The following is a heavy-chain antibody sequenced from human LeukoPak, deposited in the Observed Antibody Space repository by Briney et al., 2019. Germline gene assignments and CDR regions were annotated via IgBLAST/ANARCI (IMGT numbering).Heavy chain of an antibody. Sequence: GESLRLSCAASGFTFSSYSMNWVRQAPGKGLEWVSSISSSSSYIYYADSVKGRFTISRDNAKNSLYLQMNSLRAEDTAVYYCARESRSGYYWFDPWGQGTLVTVSS. D-gene: IGHD3-22*01. CDR3: ARESRSGYYWFDP. CDR2: ISSSSSYI. J-gene: IGHJ5*02. CDR1: GFTFSSYS. V-gene: IGHV3-21*01.